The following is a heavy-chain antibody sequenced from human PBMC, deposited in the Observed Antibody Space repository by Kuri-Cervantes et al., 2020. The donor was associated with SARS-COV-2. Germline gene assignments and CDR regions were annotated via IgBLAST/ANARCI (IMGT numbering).Heavy chain of an antibody. CDR1: GFTFSSYS. CDR2: ISSSSSYI. J-gene: IGHJ6*03. V-gene: IGHV3-21*01. CDR3: ARAGKGGYSYYYYMDV. D-gene: IGHD3-10*01. Sequence: GESLEISCAASGFTFSSYSMNWVRQAPGKGLEWVSSISSSSSYIYYADSVKGRFTISRDNAKNSLYLQMNSLRAEDTAVYYCARAGKGGYSYYYYMDVWGKGTTVTVSS.